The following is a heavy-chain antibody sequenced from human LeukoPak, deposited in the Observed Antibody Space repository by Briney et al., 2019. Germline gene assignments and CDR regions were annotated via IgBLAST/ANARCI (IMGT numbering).Heavy chain of an antibody. V-gene: IGHV3-33*01. CDR2: IWYDGSNK. CDR3: ARDLSIAVFDY. CDR1: GFTFSSYG. Sequence: GGSLRLSCAASGFTFSSYGMHWVRQAPGKGLEWVAVIWYDGSNKYYADSVKGRFTISRDNSKNTLYLQMNSLRAEDTAVYFCARDLSIAVFDYWGQGTLVTVSS. J-gene: IGHJ4*02. D-gene: IGHD6-19*01.